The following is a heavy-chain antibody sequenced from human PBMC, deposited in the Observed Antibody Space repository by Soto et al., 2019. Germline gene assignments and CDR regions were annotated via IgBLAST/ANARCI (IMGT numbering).Heavy chain of an antibody. J-gene: IGHJ4*02. CDR1: GGSISSGGYY. Sequence: PSETLSLTCTVSGGSISSGGYYWSWIRQHPGKGLEWIGYIYYSGSTYYNPSVKSRVTISVDTSKNQFSLKLTSVTAADTAVYYCARGDDYGSVYFDYWGQGTLVTVSS. V-gene: IGHV4-31*03. CDR3: ARGDDYGSVYFDY. CDR2: IYYSGST. D-gene: IGHD4-17*01.